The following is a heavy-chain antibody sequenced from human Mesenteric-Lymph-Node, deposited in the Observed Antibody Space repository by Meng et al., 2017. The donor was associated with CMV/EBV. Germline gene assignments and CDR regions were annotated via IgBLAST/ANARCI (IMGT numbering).Heavy chain of an antibody. Sequence: ASVKVSSKASGYTSFSYGIIWVRQPPGQGLEWLVWISAYNGNTNYAQKLQGRVTMTTDTSTSTAYMELRSLRSDDTAVYYCARDGLYYYGSGSYNVDYYGMDVWGQGTAVTVSS. CDR2: ISAYNGNT. J-gene: IGHJ6*02. CDR3: ARDGLYYYGSGSYNVDYYGMDV. D-gene: IGHD3-10*01. V-gene: IGHV1-18*04. CDR1: GYTSFSYG.